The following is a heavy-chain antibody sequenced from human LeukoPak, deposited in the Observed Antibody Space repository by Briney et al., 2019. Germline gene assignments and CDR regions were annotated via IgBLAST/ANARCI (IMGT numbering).Heavy chain of an antibody. CDR2: ISGSGGST. D-gene: IGHD3-22*01. V-gene: IGHV3-23*01. J-gene: IGHJ4*02. CDR1: GFTFSSYA. Sequence: PGGSLRPSCAASGFTFSSYAMSWVRQAPGKGLEWVSAISGSGGSTYYADSVKGRFTISRDNSKNTLYLQMNSLRAEDTAVYYCAKRDYDSSGYYLGYWGQGTLVTVSS. CDR3: AKRDYDSSGYYLGY.